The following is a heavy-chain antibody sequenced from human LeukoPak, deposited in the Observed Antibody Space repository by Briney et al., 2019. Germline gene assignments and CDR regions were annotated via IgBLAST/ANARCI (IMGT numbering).Heavy chain of an antibody. J-gene: IGHJ4*02. CDR3: ARSETPMADPSDY. Sequence: AGSLRLSCAASGFTFSSYAMHWVRQAPGKGLEWVAVISYDGSNKYYADSVKGRFTISRDNSTNTLYLQMNSLRAEDTAVYYCARSETPMADPSDYWGQGTLVTVSS. V-gene: IGHV3-30-3*01. CDR2: ISYDGSNK. CDR1: GFTFSSYA. D-gene: IGHD3-10*01.